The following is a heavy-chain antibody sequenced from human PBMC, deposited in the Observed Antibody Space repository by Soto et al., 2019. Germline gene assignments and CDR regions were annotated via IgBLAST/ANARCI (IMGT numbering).Heavy chain of an antibody. D-gene: IGHD3-22*01. CDR3: ATDYYDSSGYLNFDY. CDR2: IIPIFGTA. CDR1: GGTFSSYA. J-gene: IGHJ4*02. V-gene: IGHV1-69*13. Sequence: SVKVSCKASGGTFSSYAISWVRQAPGQGLEWMGGIIPIFGTANYAQKFQGRVTITADESTSTAYMELSSLRSEDTAVYYCATDYYDSSGYLNFDYWGQGTLVTVSS.